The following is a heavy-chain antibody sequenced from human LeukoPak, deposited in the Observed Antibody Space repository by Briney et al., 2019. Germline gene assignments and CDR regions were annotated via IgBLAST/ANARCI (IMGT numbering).Heavy chain of an antibody. D-gene: IGHD4-23*01. V-gene: IGHV1-8*01. J-gene: IGHJ3*02. CDR2: MNPNSGNT. Sequence: ASVTVSCKASGYTFTSYDINWVRQATGQGLEWMGWMNPNSGNTGYAQKFQGRVTMTRNTSISTAYMELSSLRSEDTAVYYCASAGIDRWELLTHAFDIWGQGTMVTVSS. CDR3: ASAGIDRWELLTHAFDI. CDR1: GYTFTSYD.